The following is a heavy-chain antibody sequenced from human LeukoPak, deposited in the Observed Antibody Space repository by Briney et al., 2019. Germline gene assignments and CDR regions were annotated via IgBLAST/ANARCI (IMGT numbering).Heavy chain of an antibody. CDR3: ARVPRRDGYNGFDY. D-gene: IGHD5-24*01. J-gene: IGHJ4*02. V-gene: IGHV1-8*01. CDR2: MNPNSGNT. Sequence: GASVKVSCKASGFTFTSHDYNWVRQATGQGLEWMGWMNPNSGNTGYAQKLQGRVTMTTDTSTSTAYMELRSLRSDDTAVYYCARVPRRDGYNGFDYWGQGTLVTVSS. CDR1: GFTFTSHD.